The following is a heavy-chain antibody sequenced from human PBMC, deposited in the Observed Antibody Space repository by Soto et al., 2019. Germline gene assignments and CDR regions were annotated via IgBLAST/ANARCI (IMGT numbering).Heavy chain of an antibody. Sequence: QITLKESGPTLVKPTQTLTLTCTFSGFSLSSTRMAVGWIRQPPGKALEWLALIYWDDDKRYSPFLKSRLTLTKDTSKNPVFLTMSNMAPVDTARYYCAHIVVAGLGYYFDYWGQGTLVTVSS. CDR1: GFSLSSTRMA. V-gene: IGHV2-5*02. CDR3: AHIVVAGLGYYFDY. J-gene: IGHJ4*02. D-gene: IGHD6-19*01. CDR2: IYWDDDK.